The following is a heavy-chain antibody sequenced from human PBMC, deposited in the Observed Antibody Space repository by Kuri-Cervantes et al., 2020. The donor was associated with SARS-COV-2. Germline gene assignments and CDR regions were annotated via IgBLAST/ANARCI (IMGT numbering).Heavy chain of an antibody. J-gene: IGHJ5*02. Sequence: GSLRLSCTVSGGSISSSSYYWGWIRQPPGKGVEWIGSIYYSGSTYYNPSLKSRVTISVDTSKNQFSLKLSSVTAADTAVYYCARQMMSSITIFGVVITRNWFDPWGQGTLVTVSS. CDR3: ARQMMSSITIFGVVITRNWFDP. D-gene: IGHD3-3*01. CDR2: IYYSGST. V-gene: IGHV4-39*01. CDR1: GGSISSSSYY.